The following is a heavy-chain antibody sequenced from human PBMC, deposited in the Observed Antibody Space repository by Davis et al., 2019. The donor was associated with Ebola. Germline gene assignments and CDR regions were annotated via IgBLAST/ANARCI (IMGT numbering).Heavy chain of an antibody. D-gene: IGHD3-10*02. J-gene: IGHJ4*02. V-gene: IGHV3-30*18. Sequence: PGGSLRLSCAASGFTFSSYGMHWARQAPGKGLEWVAVISHDGSKTYYADSVQGRFTISRDNSKNTLYLQMNSLSAEDTAVYYCAKSQEDYVTHWGQGTLLTVSS. CDR2: ISHDGSKT. CDR3: AKSQEDYVTH. CDR1: GFTFSSYG.